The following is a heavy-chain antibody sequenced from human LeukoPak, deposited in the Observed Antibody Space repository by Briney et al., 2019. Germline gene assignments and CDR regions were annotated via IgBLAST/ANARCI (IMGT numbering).Heavy chain of an antibody. CDR3: ARAFRARYFDL. V-gene: IGHV4-39*01. J-gene: IGHJ2*01. Sequence: SETLSLTCTISGGSITTSSYYWGWIRRPPGKGLEWIGIIYYSGSTYYNPSLKGRVTISVDTSKNQFSLKLSSVTAADTAVYYCARAFRARYFDLWGRGTLVTVSS. CDR2: IYYSGST. D-gene: IGHD2/OR15-2a*01. CDR1: GGSITTSSYY.